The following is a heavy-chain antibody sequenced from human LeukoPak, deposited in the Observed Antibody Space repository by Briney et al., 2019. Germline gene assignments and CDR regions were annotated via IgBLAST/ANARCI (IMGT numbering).Heavy chain of an antibody. CDR1: GYTXTSYG. Sequence: ASVKVSCKASGYTXTSYGISGVRQAPGQGLEWMGWISAYNGNTNYAQKLQGRVTMTTDTSTSTAYMELRSLRSDDTAVYYCARDRHYDILTGYSAYWYFDLWGRGTLVTVSS. CDR2: ISAYNGNT. D-gene: IGHD3-9*01. CDR3: ARDRHYDILTGYSAYWYFDL. J-gene: IGHJ2*01. V-gene: IGHV1-18*01.